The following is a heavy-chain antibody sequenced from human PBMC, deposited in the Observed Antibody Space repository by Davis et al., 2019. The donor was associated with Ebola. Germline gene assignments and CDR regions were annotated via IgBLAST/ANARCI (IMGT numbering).Heavy chain of an antibody. CDR2: ISSSSSYT. J-gene: IGHJ4*02. D-gene: IGHD2-21*01. CDR1: GFTFSDYY. CDR3: ASGRIYCSGDCPPEY. V-gene: IGHV3-11*03. Sequence: GESLKISCAASGFTFSDYYMSWIRQAPGKGLEWVSYISSSSSYTNYADSVKGRFTISRDISQNTLLLQMNSLRAEDTAVYYCASGRIYCSGDCPPEYWGQGTLVTVSS.